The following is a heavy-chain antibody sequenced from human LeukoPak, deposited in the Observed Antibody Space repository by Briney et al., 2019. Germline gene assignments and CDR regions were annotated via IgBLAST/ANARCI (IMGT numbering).Heavy chain of an antibody. J-gene: IGHJ4*02. D-gene: IGHD2-2*01. Sequence: GGSLRLSCAASGFTFNTYGMHWVRQAPGKWLEWVAFIRYDGSYKYYADSVKGRFTISRDNSKNTLYLQMNSLRADDTAVYYCAKVRYQLLIDYWGQGTLVTVSS. CDR2: IRYDGSYK. CDR1: GFTFNTYG. V-gene: IGHV3-30*02. CDR3: AKVRYQLLIDY.